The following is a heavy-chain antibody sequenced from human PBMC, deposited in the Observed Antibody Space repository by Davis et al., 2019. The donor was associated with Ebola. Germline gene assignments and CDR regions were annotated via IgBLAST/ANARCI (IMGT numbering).Heavy chain of an antibody. D-gene: IGHD2-15*01. CDR2: INAGNGNT. CDR1: GYTFTSYA. CDR3: ARGGYCSGGSCSSNYYYYYGMDV. Sequence: ASVKVSCKASGYTFTSYAMHWVRQAPGQRLEWMGWINAGNGNTKYSQKFQGRVTITADKSTSTAYMELSSLRSEDTAVYYCARGGYCSGGSCSSNYYYYYGMDVWGQGTTVTVSS. V-gene: IGHV1-3*01. J-gene: IGHJ6*02.